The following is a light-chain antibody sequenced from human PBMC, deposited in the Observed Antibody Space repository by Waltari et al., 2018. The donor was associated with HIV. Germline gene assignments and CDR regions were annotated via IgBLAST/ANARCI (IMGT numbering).Light chain of an antibody. CDR3: QQYGSSPYT. CDR2: AAS. CDR1: QSVSSNY. Sequence: EIVLTQSPGTLSLSPGERATLSCRASQSVSSNYLAWYQQEPGQAPRPLIYAASSRATGIPDRFSGSGSGTDFTLTISRLEPEDFAVYYCQQYGSSPYTFGQGTNLEIK. V-gene: IGKV3-20*01. J-gene: IGKJ2*01.